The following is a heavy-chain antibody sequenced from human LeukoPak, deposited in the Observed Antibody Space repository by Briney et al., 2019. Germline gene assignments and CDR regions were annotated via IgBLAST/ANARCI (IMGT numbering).Heavy chain of an antibody. CDR1: GGSINSYY. CDR3: ARDDYYGMDV. J-gene: IGHJ6*02. Sequence: PSETLSLTCTVSGGSINSYYWSWIRQPAGKGLEWIGRIYSSGSTNYNPSLKSRVSMSVDTSKNQFSLKLTSVTAADTAVYYCARDDYYGMDVWGQGTTVTVSS. V-gene: IGHV4-4*07. CDR2: IYSSGST.